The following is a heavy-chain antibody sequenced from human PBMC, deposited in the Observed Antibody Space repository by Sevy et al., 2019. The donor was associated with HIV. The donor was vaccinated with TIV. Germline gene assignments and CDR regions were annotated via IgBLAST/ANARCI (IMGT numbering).Heavy chain of an antibody. CDR3: AREKVDTSMIFVEYYGMDV. CDR1: GFSFSSYD. Sequence: GGSLRLSCAASGFSFSSYDMHWVRRAPGMGLEWVAVIRYDGSNKHYGDSVKGRFTSSRDNSKNALYLQMSSLRAEDTAVYYCAREKVDTSMIFVEYYGMDVWGQGTTVTVSS. CDR2: IRYDGSNK. V-gene: IGHV3-33*01. J-gene: IGHJ6*02. D-gene: IGHD5-18*01.